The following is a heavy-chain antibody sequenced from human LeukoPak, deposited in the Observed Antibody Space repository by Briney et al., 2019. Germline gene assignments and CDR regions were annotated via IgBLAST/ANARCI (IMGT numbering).Heavy chain of an antibody. V-gene: IGHV3-9*01. CDR1: GFTFDDYA. CDR2: ISWNSGSI. J-gene: IGHJ4*02. Sequence: GGSPRLSCAASGFTFDDYAMHWVRQAPGKGLEWVSGISWNSGSIGYADSVKGRFTISRDNAKNSLYLQMNSLRAEDTALYYCAKDISYDYVWGSFDYWGQGTLVTVSS. CDR3: AKDISYDYVWGSFDY. D-gene: IGHD3-16*01.